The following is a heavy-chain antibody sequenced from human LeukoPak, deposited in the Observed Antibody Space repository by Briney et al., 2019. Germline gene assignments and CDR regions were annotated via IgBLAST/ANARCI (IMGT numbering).Heavy chain of an antibody. V-gene: IGHV4-30-4*08. CDR2: IYYSGST. CDR3: ARGGYSYGTGIDY. J-gene: IGHJ4*02. D-gene: IGHD5-18*01. Sequence: SETLSLTCTVSGGSISSDDYYWSWIRQPPGKGLEWIGYIYYSGSTYYNPSLKSRVTISVDTSKNQFSLKLSSVTAADTAVYYCARGGYSYGTGIDYWGQGTLVTVSS. CDR1: GGSISSDDYY.